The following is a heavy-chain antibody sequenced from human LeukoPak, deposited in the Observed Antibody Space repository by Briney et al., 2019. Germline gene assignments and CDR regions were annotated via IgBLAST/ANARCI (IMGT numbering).Heavy chain of an antibody. Sequence: GAAVKVSCKASGYTFTGYYMHWVRQAPGQGLEWMGWINPNSWVTNYAQKFQGRITMTRDTSISTAYMGLTSLMSDDTAVYYCARDRETGSYYGFDYWGQGTLVTVSS. V-gene: IGHV1-2*02. CDR1: GYTFTGYY. CDR2: INPNSWVT. CDR3: ARDRETGSYYGFDY. J-gene: IGHJ4*02. D-gene: IGHD1-26*01.